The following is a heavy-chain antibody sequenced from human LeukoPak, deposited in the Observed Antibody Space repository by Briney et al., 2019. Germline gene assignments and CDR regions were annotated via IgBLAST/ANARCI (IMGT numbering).Heavy chain of an antibody. D-gene: IGHD3-10*01. CDR2: IRSKASGATT. CDR1: GFTFGDYA. J-gene: IGHJ4*02. CDR3: TRVTYYYGSGSCDY. Sequence: GRSLRLSCTASGFTFGDYAMSWVRQAPGKGREWVGFIRSKASGATTEYAASVKGRFTISTDNTKIIVYLQMLHLKTEALAVYFCTRVTYYYGSGSCDYWGGGTLVSVSS. V-gene: IGHV3-49*04.